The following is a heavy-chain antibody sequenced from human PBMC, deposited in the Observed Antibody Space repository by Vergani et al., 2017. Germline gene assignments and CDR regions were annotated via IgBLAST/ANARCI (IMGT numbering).Heavy chain of an antibody. CDR2: IIPIFGTA. CDR1: GYTFTSYG. Sequence: QVQLVQSGAEVKKPGSSVKVSCKASGYTFTSYGISWVRQAPGQGLEWMGGIIPIFGTANYAQKFQGRVTITADESTSTAYMELSSLRSEDTAVYYCAREVRSYSSGWDSVYWGQGTLVTVSS. CDR3: AREVRSYSSGWDSVY. V-gene: IGHV1-69*01. D-gene: IGHD6-19*01. J-gene: IGHJ4*02.